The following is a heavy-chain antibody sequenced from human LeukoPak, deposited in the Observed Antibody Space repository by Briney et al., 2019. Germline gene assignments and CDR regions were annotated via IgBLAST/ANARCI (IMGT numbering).Heavy chain of an antibody. V-gene: IGHV3-48*03. D-gene: IGHD1-26*01. Sequence: GGSLRLSCAASGFTFSSYAMNWVRQAPGKGLEWVSYISSSGSTRNYADSVKGRFTVSRDNAKNSLYLQMSSLRAEDTAFYYCARQVGPLDYWGQGTLVTVSS. CDR1: GFTFSSYA. J-gene: IGHJ4*02. CDR2: ISSSGSTR. CDR3: ARQVGPLDY.